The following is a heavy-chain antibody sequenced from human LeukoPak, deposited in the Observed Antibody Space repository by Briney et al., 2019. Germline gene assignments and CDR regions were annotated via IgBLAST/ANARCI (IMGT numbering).Heavy chain of an antibody. CDR2: ISYDGSNK. CDR1: GFTFSSYG. CDR3: AKGGVRAKWFGELFPLYYYYYYMDV. D-gene: IGHD3-10*01. Sequence: GGSLRLSCAASGFTFSSYGMHWVRQAPGKGLEWVAVISYDGSNKYYADSVKGRFTISRDNSKNTLYLQMNSLRAEDTAVYYCAKGGVRAKWFGELFPLYYYYYYMDVWGKGTTVTVSS. V-gene: IGHV3-30*18. J-gene: IGHJ6*03.